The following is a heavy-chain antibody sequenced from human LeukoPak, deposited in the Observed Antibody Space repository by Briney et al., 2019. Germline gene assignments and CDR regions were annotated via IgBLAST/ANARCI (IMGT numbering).Heavy chain of an antibody. J-gene: IGHJ4*02. CDR3: ARGHSSSWYEDY. Sequence: GGSLRLSCAASGFTFSSYAMHWVRQAPGKGLEWVAVISYDGSNKYYADSVKGRFTISRDNTKNALYLQMNRLRAEDTAVYYCARGHSSSWYEDYWGQGTLVTVSS. V-gene: IGHV3-30*04. D-gene: IGHD6-13*01. CDR1: GFTFSSYA. CDR2: ISYDGSNK.